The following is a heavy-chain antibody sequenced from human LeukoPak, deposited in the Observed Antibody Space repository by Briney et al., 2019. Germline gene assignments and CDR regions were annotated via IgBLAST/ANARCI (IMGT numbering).Heavy chain of an antibody. V-gene: IGHV3-48*03. CDR1: GFTFSSYA. J-gene: IGHJ4*02. Sequence: GGSLRLSCAASGFTFSSYAMHWVRQAPGKGLEWVSYISSSGSTIYYADSVKGRFTISRDNAKNSLYLQMNSLRAEDTAVYYCARARRDYYGSGSYYNFDYWGQGTLVTVSS. D-gene: IGHD3-10*01. CDR3: ARARRDYYGSGSYYNFDY. CDR2: ISSSGSTI.